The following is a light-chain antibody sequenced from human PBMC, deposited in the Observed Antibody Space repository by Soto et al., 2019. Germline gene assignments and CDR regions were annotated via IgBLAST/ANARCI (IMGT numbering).Light chain of an antibody. CDR2: GAS. CDR1: QGITSY. V-gene: IGKV1-9*01. J-gene: IGKJ4*01. Sequence: IQLTQSPSSLSASVGDSVTITCRASQGITSYLAWYQQKPGKAPNLLIYGASTLQSGVPSRFSGSGSGTGFPLTLNRLQAGDFATYYWQQARRYPSTFGGGTKVDLK. CDR3: QQARRYPST.